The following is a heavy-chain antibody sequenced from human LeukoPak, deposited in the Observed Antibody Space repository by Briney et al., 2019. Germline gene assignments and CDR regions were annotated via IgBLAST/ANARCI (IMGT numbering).Heavy chain of an antibody. D-gene: IGHD6-13*01. Sequence: SVKVSCKASGGTFSSYAISWVRQAPGQGLEWMGGIIPIFGTANYAQKFQGRVTITADESTSTAYMELSSLRSEDTAVYYCARHRLSWYYFDYWGQGTLVTVSS. J-gene: IGHJ4*02. CDR1: GGTFSSYA. CDR2: IIPIFGTA. V-gene: IGHV1-69*13. CDR3: ARHRLSWYYFDY.